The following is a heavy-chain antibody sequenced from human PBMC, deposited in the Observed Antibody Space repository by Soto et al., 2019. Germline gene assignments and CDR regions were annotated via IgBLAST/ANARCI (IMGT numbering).Heavy chain of an antibody. V-gene: IGHV1-69*01. CDR2: IIPLFGTA. J-gene: IGHJ4*02. Sequence: QVQLVQSGAEVKKPGSSVKVSCKASGGTFSTYDICCVRQAPGHGLEWVGGIIPLFGTANYAQKFQGRATINADESTRTAYMELRRLRSEDTAVYYCAINEGTDGYKFAYWGQGTLVTVSS. CDR1: GGTFSTYD. D-gene: IGHD5-12*01. CDR3: AINEGTDGYKFAY.